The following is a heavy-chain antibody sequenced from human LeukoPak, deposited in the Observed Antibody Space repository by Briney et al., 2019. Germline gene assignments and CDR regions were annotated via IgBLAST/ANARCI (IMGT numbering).Heavy chain of an antibody. Sequence: GGSLRLSCSAPGFTFSSYAMSWVRQAPGKVVEWDSRFTSSGSSTYYTDSVKGRFTIPRDNSKITLYEQMNSLRAEGTAVYYCAKDPFVFESGSLLIEYWGQGTLVSGSS. CDR3: AKDPFVFESGSLLIEY. CDR2: FTSSGSST. V-gene: IGHV3-23*01. D-gene: IGHD1-26*01. J-gene: IGHJ4*02. CDR1: GFTFSSYA.